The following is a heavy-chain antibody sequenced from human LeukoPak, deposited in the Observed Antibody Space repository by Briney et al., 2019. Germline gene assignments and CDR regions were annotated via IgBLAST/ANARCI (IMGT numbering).Heavy chain of an antibody. Sequence: SETLSLTCAVYGGSFSGYYWSWIRQPPGKGLEWIGEINHSGSTNYNPSLKSRVTISVDTSKNQFSLKLSSVTAADTAVYYCARVGSQWLGFPEYYFDYWGQGTLVTVSS. J-gene: IGHJ4*02. CDR1: GGSFSGYY. V-gene: IGHV4-34*01. D-gene: IGHD6-19*01. CDR3: ARVGSQWLGFPEYYFDY. CDR2: INHSGST.